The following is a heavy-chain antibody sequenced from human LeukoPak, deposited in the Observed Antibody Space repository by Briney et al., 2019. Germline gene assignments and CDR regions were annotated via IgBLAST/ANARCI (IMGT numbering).Heavy chain of an antibody. Sequence: GGSLRLSCAASGFTFTSFALSWVRQAPGKGLGWLSSISGSSTVIDYADSVKGRFTISRDNSKNTVYLQMNNLRAEDLAAYYCARGRQLAEYWGQGTLVTVSS. J-gene: IGHJ4*02. CDR3: ARGRQLAEY. D-gene: IGHD6-13*01. CDR2: ISGSSTVI. V-gene: IGHV3-23*01. CDR1: GFTFTSFA.